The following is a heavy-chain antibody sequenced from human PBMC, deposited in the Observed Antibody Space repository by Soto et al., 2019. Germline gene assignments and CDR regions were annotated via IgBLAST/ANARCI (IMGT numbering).Heavy chain of an antibody. CDR3: ARGSPIYGSGSYYNSPLAAPTNWFDP. J-gene: IGHJ5*02. Sequence: SETLSLTCTVSGGSISSSSYYWGWIRQPPGKGLEWIGSIYYSGSTNYNPSLKSRVTISVDTSKNQFSLKLSSVTAADTAVHYCARGSPIYGSGSYYNSPLAAPTNWFDPWGQGTLVTVSS. CDR2: IYYSGST. V-gene: IGHV4-39*07. CDR1: GGSISSSSYY. D-gene: IGHD3-10*01.